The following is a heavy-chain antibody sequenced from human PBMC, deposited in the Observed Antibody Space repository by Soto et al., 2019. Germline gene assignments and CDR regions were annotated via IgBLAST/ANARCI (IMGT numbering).Heavy chain of an antibody. Sequence: SVKGSCKAAGLTYSISAVRWGRQARGQRLDWIGWIVVGSGNTNYAQKFQERVTITRDMSSSTAYMELSSLRSEDTAVYYCAASYYDSSSFDIRGQGTPVTVSS. D-gene: IGHD3-22*01. CDR3: AASYYDSSSFDI. CDR2: IVVGSGNT. J-gene: IGHJ3*02. V-gene: IGHV1-58*01. CDR1: GLTYSISA.